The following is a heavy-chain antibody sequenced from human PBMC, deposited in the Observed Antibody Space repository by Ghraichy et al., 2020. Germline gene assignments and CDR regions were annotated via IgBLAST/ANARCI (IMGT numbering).Heavy chain of an antibody. D-gene: IGHD6-19*01. CDR1: GFTFSNYG. CDR3: ARGGHGLVSLWRY. J-gene: IGHJ4*02. CDR2: IWDDGSRR. Sequence: GGSLRLSCAASGFTFSNYGIHWVRQTPGKGLEWVANIWDDGSRRYYTDSVEGRFTVSRDNAKSTVYLEMNSLAVEDMGVYYCARGGHGLVSLWRYWGQGTQVIVSS. V-gene: IGHV3-33*01.